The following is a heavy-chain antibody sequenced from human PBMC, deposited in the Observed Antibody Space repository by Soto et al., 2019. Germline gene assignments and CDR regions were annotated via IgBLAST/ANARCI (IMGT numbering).Heavy chain of an antibody. Sequence: HPGGSLRLSCAASGFTFSSYWIHWVRQAPGKGLVWVSRINSDGSSTSYADSVKGRFTISRDNAKNTLYLQMNSLRAEDTGVYYCAREYSSSAYYYYRMDVWGKGTTVTVSS. CDR2: INSDGSST. V-gene: IGHV3-74*01. J-gene: IGHJ6*04. CDR1: GFTFSSYW. D-gene: IGHD6-6*01. CDR3: AREYSSSAYYYYRMDV.